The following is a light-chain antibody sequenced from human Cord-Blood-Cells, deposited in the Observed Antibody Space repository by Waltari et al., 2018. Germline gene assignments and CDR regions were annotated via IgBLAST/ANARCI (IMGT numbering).Light chain of an antibody. Sequence: QSALTQPASVSGSPGQSITISCTGTSSDVGGYNYVSWYQQHPGKAPKLMIYDVSNRPSGVSNRCAGSKSGSTASLTISELQAEDEADYYCSSYTSSSTLDWVFGGGTKLTVL. CDR3: SSYTSSSTLDWV. CDR2: DVS. CDR1: SSDVGGYNY. J-gene: IGLJ3*02. V-gene: IGLV2-14*01.